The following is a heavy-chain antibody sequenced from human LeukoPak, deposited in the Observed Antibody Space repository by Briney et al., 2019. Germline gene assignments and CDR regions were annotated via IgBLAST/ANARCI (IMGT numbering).Heavy chain of an antibody. V-gene: IGHV4-59*08. CDR3: ARHSNGWGSFDP. J-gene: IGHJ5*02. D-gene: IGHD3-22*01. Sequence: SETLSLTCTVSGASISSYYWSWIRQPPGKRLEWIGYNYNPSLKSRVTISVDTSKNQFSLKLSSVTAADTAVYYCARHSNGWGSFDPWGQGTLVTVSS. CDR1: GASISSYY.